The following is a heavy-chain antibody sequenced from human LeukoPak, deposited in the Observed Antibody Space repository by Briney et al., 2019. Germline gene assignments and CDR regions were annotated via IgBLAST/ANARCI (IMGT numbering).Heavy chain of an antibody. CDR2: XXYRRST. D-gene: IGHD6-19*01. J-gene: IGHJ4*02. CDR1: GGFLXXXX. CDR3: ARGDGWGDAVDGMGF. V-gene: IGHV4-59*01. Sequence: KPSEXXXLXCXVSGGFLXXXXWTXXXQXXGXGXXXXGXXXYRRSTEYNPTEYNPSLQSRVTIFVDTSQNQFSLKVNSVTAADTAVYFCARGDGWGDAVDGMGFWGQGILVTVSS.